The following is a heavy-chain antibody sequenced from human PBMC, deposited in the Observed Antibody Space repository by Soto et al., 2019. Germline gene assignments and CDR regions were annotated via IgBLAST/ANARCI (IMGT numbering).Heavy chain of an antibody. CDR3: ARAGVALVPGNIGGFDH. CDR1: GGAFNGYY. D-gene: IGHD3-16*01. CDR2: INHSGTV. J-gene: IGHJ4*02. Sequence: QVHLQQWGAGLLKPSETLSLTCAVNGGAFNGYYWTWIRQSPGKGLQWIGEINHSGTVDFHPSLKSRITLCIEPFKKEFPPALIAVAAAGPAVYYCARAGVALVPGNIGGFDHWGQGTLVTVSS. V-gene: IGHV4-34*01.